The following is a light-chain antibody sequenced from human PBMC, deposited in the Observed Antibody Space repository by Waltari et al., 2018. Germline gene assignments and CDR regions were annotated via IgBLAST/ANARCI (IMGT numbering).Light chain of an antibody. Sequence: QSALTQPASVSGSPGQPIPISCPGPSSDVGGYTFAPWYQGHPGKDPKLIIYVVNRRPYGVSNRFSRSKSGNTASLTISGLQAEDEADFYCSSYASSGTLVFGSGTKVTVL. J-gene: IGLJ1*01. V-gene: IGLV2-14*01. CDR2: VVN. CDR3: SSYASSGTLV. CDR1: SSDVGGYTF.